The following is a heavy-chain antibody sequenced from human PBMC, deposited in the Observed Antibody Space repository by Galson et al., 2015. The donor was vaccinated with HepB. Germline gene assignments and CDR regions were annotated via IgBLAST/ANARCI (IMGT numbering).Heavy chain of an antibody. J-gene: IGHJ4*02. V-gene: IGHV1-46*04. CDR3: ARGEDGSGSYYNGAFDY. CDR2: INPSGGST. CDR1: GYTFTSYY. D-gene: IGHD3-10*01. Sequence: SVKVSCKASGYTFTSYYMHWVRQAPGQGLEWMGIINPSGGSTSYAQKLQGRVTVTRDTSTSTVYMELSSLRSEDTAVYYCARGEDGSGSYYNGAFDYWGQGTLVTVSS.